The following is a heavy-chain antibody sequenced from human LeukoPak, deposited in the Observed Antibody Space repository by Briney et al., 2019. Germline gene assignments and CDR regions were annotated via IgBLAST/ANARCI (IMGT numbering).Heavy chain of an antibody. J-gene: IGHJ5*02. CDR2: ILDRGST. CDR1: DDSIRTNHYY. V-gene: IGHV4-39*07. CDR3: ARAYCGGDCYSSGNWFDP. Sequence: TLSLTCTVSDDSIRTNHYYWGWIRQPPGKGLEWIGRILDRGSTYYNPSLKSRVTISVDTSKNQFSLKLSSVTAADTAVYYCARAYCGGDCYSSGNWFDPWGQGTLVTVSS. D-gene: IGHD2-21*02.